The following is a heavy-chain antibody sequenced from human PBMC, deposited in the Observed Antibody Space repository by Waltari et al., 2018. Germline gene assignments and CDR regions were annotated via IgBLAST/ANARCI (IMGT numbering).Heavy chain of an antibody. D-gene: IGHD6-13*01. CDR3: ARVGSIAADLDAFDI. J-gene: IGHJ3*02. Sequence: EVQLVQSGAEVKKPGESLKISCKGSGYSFTSYWIGWVRQMPGKGLEWMGIIYPGDSDTRYSPSFQGQVTISADKSISTAYLQWSSLKASDTAVYYCARVGSIAADLDAFDIWGQGTMVTVSS. V-gene: IGHV5-51*01. CDR1: GYSFTSYW. CDR2: IYPGDSDT.